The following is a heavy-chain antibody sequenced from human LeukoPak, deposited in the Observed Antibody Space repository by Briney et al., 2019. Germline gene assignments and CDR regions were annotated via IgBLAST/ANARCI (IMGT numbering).Heavy chain of an antibody. Sequence: SVQVSCKASGGTFSSYAISWVRQAPGQELEWMGGIITIFGTANYAQKFQGRLTITADESTSTAYMELSSLRSEDTAVYYCARHPIVVVPAGAYYYYYGMDVWGKGTTVTVSS. J-gene: IGHJ6*04. D-gene: IGHD2-2*01. CDR1: GGTFSSYA. CDR2: IITIFGTA. V-gene: IGHV1-69*01. CDR3: ARHPIVVVPAGAYYYYYGMDV.